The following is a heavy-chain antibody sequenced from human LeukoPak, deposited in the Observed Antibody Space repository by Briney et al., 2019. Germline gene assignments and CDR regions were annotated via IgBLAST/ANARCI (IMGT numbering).Heavy chain of an antibody. D-gene: IGHD2/OR15-2a*01. V-gene: IGHV3-74*01. CDR2: INSDGSST. J-gene: IGHJ4*02. CDR3: ARESAIVLVPFDS. CDR1: GFSFTSYW. Sequence: GGSLRLSCAASGFSFTSYWMRWVRQAPGKGLVWVSRINSDGSSTTYADSVKGRFTISRDNAKNTLYLQMNTLRGEDTAVYYCARESAIVLVPFDSWSQGTLVTVSS.